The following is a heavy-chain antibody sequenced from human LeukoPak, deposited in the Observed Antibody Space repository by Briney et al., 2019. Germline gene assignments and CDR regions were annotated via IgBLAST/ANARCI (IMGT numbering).Heavy chain of an antibody. J-gene: IGHJ4*02. CDR1: GFTFSSYA. CDR2: ISGSGGST. V-gene: IGHV3-23*01. Sequence: GGSLRLSCAASGFTFSSYAMSWVRQAPGKGLEWVSAISGSGGSTYYADSVKGRFTISRDNSKNTLYLQMNSLRAEDTAVYYCAKFYMVRGVMREIDYGGQGTLVTVSS. D-gene: IGHD3-10*01. CDR3: AKFYMVRGVMREIDY.